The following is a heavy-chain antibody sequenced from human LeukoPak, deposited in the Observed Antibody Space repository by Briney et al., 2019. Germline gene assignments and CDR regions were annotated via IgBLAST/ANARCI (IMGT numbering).Heavy chain of an antibody. V-gene: IGHV3-7*01. J-gene: IGHJ3*02. D-gene: IGHD6-13*01. Sequence: GGSPRLSSAASGFTFSSYWMSWVRQAPGKGLQWVSNIKQDGSEKYYVDSVKGRFTISRDNAKNSLYLQMNSLRAEDTAVYYCARETGIAAAGTGARLDAFDIWGQGTMVTVSS. CDR2: IKQDGSEK. CDR1: GFTFSSYW. CDR3: ARETGIAAAGTGARLDAFDI.